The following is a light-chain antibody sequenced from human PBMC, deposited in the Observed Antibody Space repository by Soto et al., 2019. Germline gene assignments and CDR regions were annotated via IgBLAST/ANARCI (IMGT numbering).Light chain of an antibody. CDR1: QTISSD. Sequence: EIVMTQSPATLSVSPGERATLSGRASQTISSDLAWYKQKPGHAHRLLVYGASTRATGIPGRLSGSGSGIEFTLTISSMQSEESAFYFCQQSNRWPGTFGHGTKVEIK. V-gene: IGKV3-15*01. CDR3: QQSNRWPGT. CDR2: GAS. J-gene: IGKJ2*01.